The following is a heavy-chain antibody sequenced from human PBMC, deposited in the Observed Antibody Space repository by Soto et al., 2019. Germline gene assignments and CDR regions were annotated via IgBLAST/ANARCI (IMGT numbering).Heavy chain of an antibody. Sequence: EVQLVESGGGLVKPGGSLRLSCAASGFSFSSYSINWVRQAPGKGLEWVSSISSSSNHVYYADSVKGRFTISRDNAKSSLFLQMTSLRTEDTAVYYCARDLPLYTGVFDMWGQGTMVTVSS. V-gene: IGHV3-21*01. D-gene: IGHD2-2*02. CDR1: GFSFSSYS. CDR2: ISSSSNHV. J-gene: IGHJ3*02. CDR3: ARDLPLYTGVFDM.